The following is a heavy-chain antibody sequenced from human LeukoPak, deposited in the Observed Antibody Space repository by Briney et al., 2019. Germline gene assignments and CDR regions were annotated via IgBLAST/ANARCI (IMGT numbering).Heavy chain of an antibody. D-gene: IGHD1-26*01. CDR1: GGTFSSYA. V-gene: IGHV1-69*05. CDR3: ASGVGPYFDY. J-gene: IGHJ4*02. CDR2: IIPIFGTA. Sequence: SVKVSCKASGGTFSSYAISWVRQAPGQGLEWMGGIIPIFGTANYAQKFQGRVTMTRDTSTSTVYMELSSLRSEDTAVYYCASGVGPYFDYWGQGTLVTVSS.